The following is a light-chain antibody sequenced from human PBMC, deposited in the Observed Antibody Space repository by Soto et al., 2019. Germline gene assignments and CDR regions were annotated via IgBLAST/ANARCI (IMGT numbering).Light chain of an antibody. CDR3: TSYTGSNTPPVI. CDR1: SSDVGAYNY. Sequence: QSALTQPASVSGSPGQSITISCTGTSSDVGAYNYVSWYQHHPGKAPKLMIHEVTNRPSGVSNRFSGSKSGNTASLTISGLQAEDEADYYCTSYTGSNTPPVIFGGGTQLTVL. CDR2: EVT. J-gene: IGLJ2*01. V-gene: IGLV2-14*01.